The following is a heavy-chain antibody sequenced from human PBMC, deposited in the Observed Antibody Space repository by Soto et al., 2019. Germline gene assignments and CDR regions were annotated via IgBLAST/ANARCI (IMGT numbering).Heavy chain of an antibody. J-gene: IGHJ4*02. D-gene: IGHD3-10*01. CDR1: GGSIRSYY. V-gene: IGHV4-59*01. CDR3: ARGSMVRGPTPFDY. CDR2: VYYSGSA. Sequence: SETLSLTCNVSGGSIRSYYWNWIRQPPGKTLEWIGDVYYSGSANYNPSLKTRVTISVDMSRNQFSLKLNSVTAADTAVYYCARGSMVRGPTPFDYWGQGTLVTVSS.